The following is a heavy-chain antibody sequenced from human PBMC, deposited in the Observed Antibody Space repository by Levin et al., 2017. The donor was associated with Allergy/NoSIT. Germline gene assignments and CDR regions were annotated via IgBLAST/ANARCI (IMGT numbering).Heavy chain of an antibody. CDR1: GFTFSSYG. Sequence: GESLKISCAASGFTFSSYGMHWVRQAPGKGLEWVAVISYDGSNKYYADSVKGRFTISRDNSKNTLYLQMNSLRAEDTAVYYCAKASKMATLFDAFDIWGQGTMVTVSS. V-gene: IGHV3-30*18. J-gene: IGHJ3*02. CDR2: ISYDGSNK. CDR3: AKASKMATLFDAFDI. D-gene: IGHD5-24*01.